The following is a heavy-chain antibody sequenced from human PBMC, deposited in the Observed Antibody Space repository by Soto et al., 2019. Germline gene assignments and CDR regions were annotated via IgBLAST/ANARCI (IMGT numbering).Heavy chain of an antibody. CDR1: GDSVSSGGYY. V-gene: IGHV4-61*08. Sequence: SETLSLTCTVSGDSVSSGGYYWSWIRQPPGKGLEWIGYIYSSGSANYNPSLKSRVTISRDTSKNQISLKVASVTAADTAGYYWARGFSSVSMDAWGQGTTVTVSS. CDR3: ARGFSSVSMDA. CDR2: IYSSGSA. J-gene: IGHJ6*02. D-gene: IGHD6-19*01.